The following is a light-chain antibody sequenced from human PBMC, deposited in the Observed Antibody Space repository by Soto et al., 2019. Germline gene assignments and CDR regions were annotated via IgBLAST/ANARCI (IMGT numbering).Light chain of an antibody. J-gene: IGKJ1*01. CDR3: QQYYSYPRT. Sequence: DLQMTQFPSTLSASVGERVTITCRASQSISSWLAWYQQKPGKAPKLLIYKASNLESGVPSRFSGSGSGTDLTITISCLQSEDFATYYCQQYYSYPRTFGQGTKVDIK. CDR1: QSISSW. V-gene: IGKV1-5*03. CDR2: KAS.